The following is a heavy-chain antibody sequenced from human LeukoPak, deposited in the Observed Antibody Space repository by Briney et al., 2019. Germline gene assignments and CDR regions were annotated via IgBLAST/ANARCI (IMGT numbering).Heavy chain of an antibody. D-gene: IGHD3-3*01. CDR3: ARIRFLEWLPHYYYYMDV. Sequence: PSETLSLTCTVSGGSISSGSYYWSWIRQPAGKGLEWIGRIYTSGSTNYNPSLKSRVTISVDTSKNQFSLKLSSVTAADTAVYYCARIRFLEWLPHYYYYMDVWGKGTTVTVSS. J-gene: IGHJ6*03. CDR1: GGSISSGSYY. V-gene: IGHV4-61*02. CDR2: IYTSGST.